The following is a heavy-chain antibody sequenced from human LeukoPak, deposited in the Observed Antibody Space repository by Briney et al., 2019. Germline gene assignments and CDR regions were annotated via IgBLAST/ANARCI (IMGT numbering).Heavy chain of an antibody. D-gene: IGHD3-10*01. CDR1: GGTFSSYA. Sequence: ASVTVSFTASGGTFSSYAISWVRQAPGQGLEWMGGIIPIFGTANYAQKFQGRVTITTDESTSTAYMELSSLRSEDTAVYYCARDTLTQRPPKLLWFGEALGEFDPWGQGTLVTVSS. CDR3: ARDTLTQRPPKLLWFGEALGEFDP. J-gene: IGHJ5*02. V-gene: IGHV1-69*05. CDR2: IIPIFGTA.